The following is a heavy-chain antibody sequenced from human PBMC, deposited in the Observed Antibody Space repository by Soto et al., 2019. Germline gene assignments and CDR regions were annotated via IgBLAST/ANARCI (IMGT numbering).Heavy chain of an antibody. D-gene: IGHD2-2*01. Sequence: QVQLQESGPGLVKPSETLSLTCTVSGGSVSSGSYYWSWIRQPPGKGLEWIGYIYYSGSTNYNPSLKSRVTISVDTSKNQFPLKLSSVTAADTAVYYCAREILGYCSSTSCYHDGMDVWGQGTTVTVSS. CDR1: GGSVSSGSYY. V-gene: IGHV4-61*01. CDR3: AREILGYCSSTSCYHDGMDV. J-gene: IGHJ6*02. CDR2: IYYSGST.